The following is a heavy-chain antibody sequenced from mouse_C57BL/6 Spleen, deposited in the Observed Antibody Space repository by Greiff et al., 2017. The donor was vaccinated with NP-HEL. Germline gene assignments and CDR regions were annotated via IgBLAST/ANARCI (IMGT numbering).Heavy chain of an antibody. J-gene: IGHJ2*01. CDR3: ARSRITTVVAPDY. CDR2: INPSNGGT. D-gene: IGHD1-1*01. CDR1: GYTFTSYW. V-gene: IGHV1-53*01. Sequence: VQLQQPGTELVKPGASVKLSCKASGYTFTSYWMHWVKQRPGQGLEWIGNINPSNGGTNYNEQFKSKATLTVDKSSSTAYMQLSSLTSEDSAVYYCARSRITTVVAPDYWGQGTTLTVSS.